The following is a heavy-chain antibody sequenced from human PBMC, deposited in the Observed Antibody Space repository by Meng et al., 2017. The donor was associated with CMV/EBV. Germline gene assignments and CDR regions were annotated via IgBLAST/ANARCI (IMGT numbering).Heavy chain of an antibody. J-gene: IGHJ4*02. CDR2: IAHDGSAK. V-gene: IGHV3-30*02. CDR1: GFTFSSSA. Sequence: GESGGGVFQPGGSLGLSCAASGFTFSSSAMHWVRQPPGKGLEWVSFIAHDGSAKTYTDSVKGRFTISRDDSENTVYLEMNSLRVEDTAVYYCAKDLYYSFDYWGQGTLVTVSS. D-gene: IGHD2-8*01. CDR3: AKDLYYSFDY.